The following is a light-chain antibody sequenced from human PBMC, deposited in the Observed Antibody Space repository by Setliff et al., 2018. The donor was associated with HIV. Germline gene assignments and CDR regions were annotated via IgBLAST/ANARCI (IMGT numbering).Light chain of an antibody. V-gene: IGLV2-14*03. CDR3: SSYTNTRTVV. CDR2: DVN. CDR1: SSDIGAYNY. J-gene: IGLJ2*01. Sequence: QSALAQPASVSGSPGQSITISCTGTSSDIGAYNYVSWYQHHPGKAPKVIIYDVNKRPSGASTRFSGSKSGTSASLTISGLQAEDEGDYYCSSYTNTRTVVFGGGTKVTV.